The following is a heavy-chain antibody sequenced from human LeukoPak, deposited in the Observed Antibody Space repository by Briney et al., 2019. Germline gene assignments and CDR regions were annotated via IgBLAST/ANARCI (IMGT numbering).Heavy chain of an antibody. D-gene: IGHD3-9*01. J-gene: IGHJ5*02. CDR3: ARAGDYDILTGYYFRDWFDP. CDR1: GYTFTSYY. CDR2: INPSGGST. V-gene: IGHV1-46*01. Sequence: GASVKVSCKASGYTFTSYYMHWVRQAPGQGLEWMGIINPSGGSTSYAQKFQGRVTMTRDMSTSTVYMELSSLRSEDTAVYYCARAGDYDILTGYYFRDWFDPWGQGTLVTVSS.